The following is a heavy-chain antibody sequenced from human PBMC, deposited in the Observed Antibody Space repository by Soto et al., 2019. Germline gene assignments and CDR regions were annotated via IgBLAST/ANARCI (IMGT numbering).Heavy chain of an antibody. CDR1: GGSISSSAYY. CDR3: ARLGEFGTTEIYY. J-gene: IGHJ4*02. CDR2: IYYSGST. D-gene: IGHD3-10*01. V-gene: IGHV4-30-4*08. Sequence: SETLSLTCTVSGGSISSSAYYWGWLRQPPGKGLEWIGYIYYSGSTYYNPSLKSRVTISVDTSKNQFSLKLSSVTAADTAVYYCARLGEFGTTEIYYWGQRNLVTVSA.